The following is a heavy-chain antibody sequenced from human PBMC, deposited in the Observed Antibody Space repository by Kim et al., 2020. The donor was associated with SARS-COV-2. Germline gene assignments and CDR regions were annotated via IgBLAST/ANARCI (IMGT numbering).Heavy chain of an antibody. J-gene: IGHJ6*02. Sequence: GGSLRLSCAASGFTFSSYAMSWVRQAPGKGLEWVSAISGSGGSTYYADSVKGRFTISRDNSKNTLYLQINSLRAEDTAVYYCAKEHYYDSSGLSYYYGMDVWGQGTTVTVSS. CDR1: GFTFSSYA. V-gene: IGHV3-23*01. CDR3: AKEHYYDSSGLSYYYGMDV. D-gene: IGHD3-22*01. CDR2: ISGSGGST.